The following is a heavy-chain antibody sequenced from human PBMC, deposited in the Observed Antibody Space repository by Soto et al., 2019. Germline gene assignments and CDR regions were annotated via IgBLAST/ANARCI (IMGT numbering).Heavy chain of an antibody. CDR3: ARDSSFGLSLIKDNYYDSSVGVGDY. CDR2: IWYDGSNK. J-gene: IGHJ4*02. V-gene: IGHV3-33*01. CDR1: GFTFSSYG. D-gene: IGHD3-22*01. Sequence: GGSLRLSCAASGFTFSSYGMHWVRQAPGKGLEWVAVIWYDGSNKYYADSVKGRFTISRDNSKNTLYLQMNSLRAEDTAVYYCARDSSFGLSLIKDNYYDSSVGVGDYWGQGTLVTVSS.